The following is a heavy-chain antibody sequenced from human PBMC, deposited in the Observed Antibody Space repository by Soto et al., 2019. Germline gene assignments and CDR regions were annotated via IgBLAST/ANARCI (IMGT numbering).Heavy chain of an antibody. CDR1: GFSLSTSGEG. CDR2: IYWDDDK. Sequence: QITLKESGPTVVKPTQTLTLTCTFSGFSLSTSGEGVDWIRQPPGKALEWLALIYWDDDKRYSPSLKSRVTITKDTSKMQVVLTMTNMDPVDTATYYCALGRYFSSSRGVIDYWGQGTLVTVSS. CDR3: ALGRYFSSSRGVIDY. D-gene: IGHD2-2*01. J-gene: IGHJ4*02. V-gene: IGHV2-5*02.